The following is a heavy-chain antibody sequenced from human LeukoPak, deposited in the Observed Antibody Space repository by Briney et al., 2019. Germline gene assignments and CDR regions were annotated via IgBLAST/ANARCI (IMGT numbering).Heavy chain of an antibody. CDR3: ARGLKWFGESAY. D-gene: IGHD3-10*01. CDR1: GYTFTGYY. Sequence: GASVKVSCKASGYTFTGYYMHWVRQAPGQGLEWMGWINPNSGGTNYAQKFQGRVTMTRNTSISTAYMELSSLRSEDTAVYYCARGLKWFGESAYWGQGTLVTVSS. CDR2: INPNSGGT. J-gene: IGHJ4*02. V-gene: IGHV1-2*02.